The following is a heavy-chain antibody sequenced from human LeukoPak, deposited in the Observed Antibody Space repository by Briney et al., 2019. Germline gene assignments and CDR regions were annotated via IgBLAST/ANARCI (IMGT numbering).Heavy chain of an antibody. Sequence: HPGGSLRLSCAASGFTFSSYAMSWVRQAPGKGLEWVSAISGSGGSTYYADSVKGRFTISRDNSKNTLYLQMNNLRAEDTAVYYCAKDTPPTIFGVVPTADYWGQGTLVTVSS. V-gene: IGHV3-23*01. J-gene: IGHJ4*02. CDR1: GFTFSSYA. D-gene: IGHD3-3*01. CDR2: ISGSGGST. CDR3: AKDTPPTIFGVVPTADY.